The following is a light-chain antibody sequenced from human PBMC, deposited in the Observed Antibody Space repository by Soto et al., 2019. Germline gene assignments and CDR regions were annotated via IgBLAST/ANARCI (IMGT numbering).Light chain of an antibody. Sequence: DIQINQSPSTLSASVGDRVTITCRASQSISSWLAWYQQKPGKAPKLLIYAASSLQSGVPSRFSGRGSGTDFTLTIISLQPEDFATYYCQQSYSTPWTFCQGTMV. CDR1: QSISSW. V-gene: IGKV1-39*01. CDR3: QQSYSTPWT. J-gene: IGKJ1*01. CDR2: AAS.